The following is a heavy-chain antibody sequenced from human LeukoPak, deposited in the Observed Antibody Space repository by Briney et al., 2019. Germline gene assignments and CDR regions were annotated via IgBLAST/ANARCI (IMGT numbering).Heavy chain of an antibody. CDR3: ARQRGPSSSWYEVLGFDY. CDR2: IYPGDSDT. V-gene: IGHV5-51*01. CDR1: GYSFTSYW. D-gene: IGHD6-13*01. Sequence: GESLKISCKGSGYSFTSYWIGWVRQMPGKGLEWMGIIYPGDSDTRYSPSFQGQVTISADKSISTAYLQWSSLKASDTAMYYCARQRGPSSSWYEVLGFDYWGQGTLVTVSS. J-gene: IGHJ4*02.